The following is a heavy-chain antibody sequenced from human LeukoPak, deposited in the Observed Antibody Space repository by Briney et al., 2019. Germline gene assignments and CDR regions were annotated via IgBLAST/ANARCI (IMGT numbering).Heavy chain of an antibody. D-gene: IGHD2-15*01. Sequence: GGSLRLSCAASGFTFSSYSMNWVRQAPGKGLEWVSYISSSSDTIYYADSVKGRSTISRDNAKRSLYLRMNSLRDEDTAVYYCARDPPSGGFDSWGQGTLVTVSS. CDR2: ISSSSDTI. J-gene: IGHJ4*02. V-gene: IGHV3-48*02. CDR3: ARDPPSGGFDS. CDR1: GFTFSSYS.